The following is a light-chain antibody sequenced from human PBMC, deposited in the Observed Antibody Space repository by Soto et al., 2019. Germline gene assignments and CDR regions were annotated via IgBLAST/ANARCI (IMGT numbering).Light chain of an antibody. V-gene: IGKV2-30*02. CDR1: QSLVHSDGIAY. Sequence: DVVMTQSPLSLPVTLGQPASISCRSNQSLVHSDGIAYFSWFQQRPGRSQRRLIYKVYNRASGVHDRFSGSGSGTDFTLKIRRVEAEDVGVYYCLQALQTPITFGQGTRLEIK. J-gene: IGKJ5*01. CDR2: KVY. CDR3: LQALQTPIT.